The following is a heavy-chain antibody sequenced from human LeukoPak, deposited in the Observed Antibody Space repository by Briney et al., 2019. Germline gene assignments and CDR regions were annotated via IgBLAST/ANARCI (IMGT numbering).Heavy chain of an antibody. V-gene: IGHV1-46*01. J-gene: IGHJ4*02. D-gene: IGHD1-26*01. CDR3: ARASVGRRLDY. Sequence: ASVKVSCKASGYTFTSYYMHWVRQAPGQGLEWMGIITPSGGSTSYAQKFQGRVTMTRDTSTSTVYMELSSLRSEDTAVYYCARASVGRRLDYWGQGTLVTVSS. CDR1: GYTFTSYY. CDR2: ITPSGGST.